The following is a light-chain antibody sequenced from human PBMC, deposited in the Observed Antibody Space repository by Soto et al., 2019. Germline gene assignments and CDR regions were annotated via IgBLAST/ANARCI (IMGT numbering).Light chain of an antibody. CDR3: QEANSFPLS. CDR1: QGISSW. V-gene: IGKV1-12*01. Sequence: DFQMTQSPSSVSASVGDRVTVTCRASQGISSWLAWYQQKPGKAPKLLIYAASSLQSGVPPRFGGSGSGTDFTLTSSALQPEDFATYDCQEANSFPLSFGGGTKVESK. CDR2: AAS. J-gene: IGKJ4*01.